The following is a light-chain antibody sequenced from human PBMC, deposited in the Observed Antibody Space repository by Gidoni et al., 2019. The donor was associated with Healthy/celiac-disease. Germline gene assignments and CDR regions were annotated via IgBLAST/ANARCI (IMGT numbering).Light chain of an antibody. CDR2: AAS. J-gene: IGKJ4*01. CDR3: RKYNSAPALT. V-gene: IGKV1-27*01. CDR1: QGISTY. Sequence: DIQMTQSPSSLSASVGDRVTIICRASQGISTYLAWYQQKPGKVPKLLLYAASTLQSGVPSRFSGSGSGTDFTLTISSLQPEDVAAYYCRKYNSAPALTFGGGTKVEIK.